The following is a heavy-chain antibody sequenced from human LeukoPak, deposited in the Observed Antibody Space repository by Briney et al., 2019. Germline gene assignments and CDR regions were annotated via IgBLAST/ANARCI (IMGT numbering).Heavy chain of an antibody. Sequence: GGSLRLSCAASGFTFSSYSMNWVRQAPGKGLEWVSSISSSSSYIYYADSVKGRFTISRDNAKNSLYLQMNSLRAEDTAVYYCARELNYYDSSGYYYGIFDYWGQGTLVTVSS. D-gene: IGHD3-22*01. CDR2: ISSSSSYI. V-gene: IGHV3-21*01. J-gene: IGHJ4*02. CDR1: GFTFSSYS. CDR3: ARELNYYDSSGYYYGIFDY.